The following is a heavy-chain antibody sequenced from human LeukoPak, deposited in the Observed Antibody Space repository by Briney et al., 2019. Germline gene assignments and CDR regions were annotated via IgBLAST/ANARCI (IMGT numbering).Heavy chain of an antibody. CDR3: ARDSSVTGGVDY. J-gene: IGHJ4*02. Sequence: SETLSLTCTVSAASISSYYWSWIRQPPRKGLEGIGYIYYSGSTNYNPSLKSRVTISVGTSKNQCSLKLSSVTAADTAVYYCARDSSVTGGVDYWGQGTLVTVSS. CDR1: AASISSYY. V-gene: IGHV4-59*01. D-gene: IGHD3-10*01. CDR2: IYYSGST.